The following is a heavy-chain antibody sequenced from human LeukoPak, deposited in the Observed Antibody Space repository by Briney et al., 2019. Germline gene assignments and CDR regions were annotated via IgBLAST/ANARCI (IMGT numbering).Heavy chain of an antibody. CDR3: ARARGSGYDSFDY. Sequence: SVKVSCKASGGTFSSYAISWVRQAPGQGLEWMGGIIPIFGTANYAQKFQGRVTITTDESTSTAYMELSSLRSEDTAVYYCARARGSGYDSFDYWGQGTLVTVSS. CDR1: GGTFSSYA. D-gene: IGHD5-12*01. V-gene: IGHV1-69*05. J-gene: IGHJ4*02. CDR2: IIPIFGTA.